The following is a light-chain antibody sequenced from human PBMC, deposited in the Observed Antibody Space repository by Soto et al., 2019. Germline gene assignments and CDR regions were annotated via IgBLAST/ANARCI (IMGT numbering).Light chain of an antibody. V-gene: IGKV3-20*01. Sequence: IVLTQSPGTLSLSPGERATLSCRASESVSSSYLAWYQQKPGQAPRLLVYGASSRATGIPDRFTGSGSGTDFTITISRLEPEDFEVYYCQQYGNSPQTFGQGTKVDIK. CDR3: QQYGNSPQT. CDR1: ESVSSSY. CDR2: GAS. J-gene: IGKJ1*01.